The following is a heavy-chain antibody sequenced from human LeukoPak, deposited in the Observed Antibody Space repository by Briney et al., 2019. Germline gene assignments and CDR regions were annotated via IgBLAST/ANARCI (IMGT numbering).Heavy chain of an antibody. V-gene: IGHV3-7*03. J-gene: IGHJ4*02. CDR1: GFTFGKYW. D-gene: IGHD7-27*01. Sequence: GGSLRLSCVASGFTFGKYWMSWVRQAPGKGLEWVANIKLDGSEKYYVDSVKGRFTISRDNAKNSLYLQMNSLRAEDTAVYYCARDSRNYNWGSLGYFDYWGQGTLVTVSS. CDR2: IKLDGSEK. CDR3: ARDSRNYNWGSLGYFDY.